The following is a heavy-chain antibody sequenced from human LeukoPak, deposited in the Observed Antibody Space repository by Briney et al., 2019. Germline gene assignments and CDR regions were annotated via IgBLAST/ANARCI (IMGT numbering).Heavy chain of an antibody. D-gene: IGHD3-10*01. CDR2: IKQDGSEK. Sequence: GGSLRLSCAASGFTFSSYWMSWVRQAPGKGLEWVANIKQDGSEKYYVDSVKGRFTISRDNAKNSLYLQMNSLRAEDTAVYYCARKRGYSYGSGSYYLFDYWGQGTLVTVSS. J-gene: IGHJ4*02. CDR1: GFTFSSYW. CDR3: ARKRGYSYGSGSYYLFDY. V-gene: IGHV3-7*01.